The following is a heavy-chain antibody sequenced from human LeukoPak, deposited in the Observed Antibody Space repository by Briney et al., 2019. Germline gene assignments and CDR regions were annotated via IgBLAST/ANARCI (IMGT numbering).Heavy chain of an antibody. V-gene: IGHV4-34*01. D-gene: IGHD3-22*01. CDR3: ARRRITMIVVVITPFDY. CDR1: GGSFSGYY. CDR2: INHSGST. J-gene: IGHJ4*02. Sequence: SETLSLTCAVYGGSFSGYYWSWIRQPPGKGLEWIGEINHSGSTNYNPSLKSRVTISVDTSKNQFSLKLSSVTAADTAVYYCARRRITMIVVVITPFDYWDQGTLVTVSS.